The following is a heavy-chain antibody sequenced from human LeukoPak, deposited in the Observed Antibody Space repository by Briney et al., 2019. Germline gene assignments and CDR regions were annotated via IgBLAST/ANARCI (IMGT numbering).Heavy chain of an antibody. CDR1: GYTFTSYA. D-gene: IGHD2-2*01. CDR2: INTNTGNP. Sequence: ASVKASCKSSGYTFTSYAMNWVRQAPGQGLEWMGWINTNTGNPTYAQGFTGRFVFSLDTSVSTAYLQISSLKAEDTAVYYCARDTGYCSSTSCYSHQFDPWGQGTLVTVSS. J-gene: IGHJ5*02. CDR3: ARDTGYCSSTSCYSHQFDP. V-gene: IGHV7-4-1*02.